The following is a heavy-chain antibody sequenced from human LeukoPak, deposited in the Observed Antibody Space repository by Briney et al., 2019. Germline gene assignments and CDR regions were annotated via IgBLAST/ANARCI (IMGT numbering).Heavy chain of an antibody. V-gene: IGHV6-1*01. CDR3: ARRLTQYDCFDP. Sequence: SQTLSLTCAISGDSVSSNSVTWNCTRQSPSRGLEWLGRTYYRSTWYNDYAVSVRGRITVNPDTSKNQFSLHLNSVTPEDTAVYYCARRLTQYDCFDPWGQGILVTVSS. CDR1: GDSVSSNSVT. CDR2: TYYRSTWYN. J-gene: IGHJ5*02. D-gene: IGHD2-2*01.